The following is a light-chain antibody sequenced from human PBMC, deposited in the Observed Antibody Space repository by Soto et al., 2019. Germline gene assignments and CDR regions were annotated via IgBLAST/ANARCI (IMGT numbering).Light chain of an antibody. CDR2: DAS. Sequence: EIVLTQSPATLSLSPRERATLSCRASQSVSSYLAWYQQKPGQAPRLLIYDASNRATGIPARFSGSGSGTDFTLTISSLEPEDFAVYYCQQRSNWPLFGGGTKVEIK. CDR3: QQRSNWPL. CDR1: QSVSSY. J-gene: IGKJ4*01. V-gene: IGKV3-11*01.